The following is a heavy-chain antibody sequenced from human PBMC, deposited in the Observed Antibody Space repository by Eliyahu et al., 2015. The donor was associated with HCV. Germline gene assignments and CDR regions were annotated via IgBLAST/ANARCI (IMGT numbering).Heavy chain of an antibody. CDR2: ISSSGST. V-gene: IGHV4-4*07. J-gene: IGHJ4*02. CDR1: GGSISTYY. CDR3: VRGAPYGSGSYELYYFDY. Sequence: QVQLQESGPGLVKPSETLSLTCTVSGGSISTYYWSWVRQPAGKGLEWIGRISSSGSTNYNPSLRSRVTISVDTSKKQFSLELTSMTAADTAVYYCVRGAPYGSGSYELYYFDYWGQGTLVTVSS. D-gene: IGHD3-10*01.